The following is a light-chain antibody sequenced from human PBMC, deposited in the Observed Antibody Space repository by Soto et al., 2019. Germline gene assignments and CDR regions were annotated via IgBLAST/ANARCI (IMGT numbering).Light chain of an antibody. CDR2: EVS. J-gene: IGLJ1*01. V-gene: IGLV2-14*01. CDR3: SSYTISSTLSYV. CDR1: SSDVGGYNY. Sequence: QSALTQPASVSGSPGQSITISCTGTSSDVGGYNYVSWYQQHPGKAPKLMIYEVSKRPSGVSNRFSGSKSGNTPSLTISGLQPEDEADYYCSSYTISSTLSYVFGTGTKLTVL.